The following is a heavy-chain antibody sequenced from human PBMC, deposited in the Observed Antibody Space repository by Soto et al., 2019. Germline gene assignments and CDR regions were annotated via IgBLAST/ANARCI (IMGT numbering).Heavy chain of an antibody. CDR2: INRSGNT. CDR3: ARKGTRQIGSSDY. V-gene: IGHV4-34*01. Sequence: QVQLQQWGAGLLRPSETLSLTCTVYGGSFSGHYWSWIAQPPGKGLKWIGEINRSGNTNYNPSPKSRVTISVDTFKKQLSLKLNSVTAADTAVYYCARKGTRQIGSSDYWGQGTLVTVSS. CDR1: GGSFSGHY. J-gene: IGHJ4*02.